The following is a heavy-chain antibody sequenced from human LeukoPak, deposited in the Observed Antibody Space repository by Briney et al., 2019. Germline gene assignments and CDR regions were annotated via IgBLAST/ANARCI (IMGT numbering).Heavy chain of an antibody. D-gene: IGHD3-16*01. Sequence: SETLSLTCTVSGGSISSYYWSWIRQPPGKGLEWIGYIYYSGSTNYNPSLKSRVTISVDTSRNQFSLKLRSVTAADTALYYCARARINWFDPWGQGILVTISS. V-gene: IGHV4-59*01. CDR1: GGSISSYY. CDR3: ARARINWFDP. CDR2: IYYSGST. J-gene: IGHJ5*02.